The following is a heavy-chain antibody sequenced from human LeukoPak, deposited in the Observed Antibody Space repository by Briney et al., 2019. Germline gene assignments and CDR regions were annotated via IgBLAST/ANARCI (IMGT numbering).Heavy chain of an antibody. CDR2: IWYDGSNK. D-gene: IGHD6-13*01. Sequence: GRSLRLSCAASGFTFSSYGMHWVRQAPGKGLEWVAVIWYDGSNKYYADSVKGRFTISRDNSKNTLYLQMNSLRAEDTAVYYCARVMYSSSWEPIDYWGQGTLATVSS. V-gene: IGHV3-33*01. J-gene: IGHJ4*02. CDR3: ARVMYSSSWEPIDY. CDR1: GFTFSSYG.